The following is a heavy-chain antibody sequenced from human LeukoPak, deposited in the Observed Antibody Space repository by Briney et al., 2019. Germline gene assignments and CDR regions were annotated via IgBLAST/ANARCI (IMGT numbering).Heavy chain of an antibody. V-gene: IGHV3-33*01. Sequence: PGGSLRLSCAASGFTFRNFGMHWVRQAPGKGLEWVTFIWYDGSNKYYGDAVKGRFTVSRDSSKNTVYLQMTSLTGEDTAVYYCARDRNSGPYWFNDLWGRGTLVTVSS. J-gene: IGHJ2*01. CDR1: GFTFRNFG. D-gene: IGHD3-10*01. CDR2: IWYDGSNK. CDR3: ARDRNSGPYWFNDL.